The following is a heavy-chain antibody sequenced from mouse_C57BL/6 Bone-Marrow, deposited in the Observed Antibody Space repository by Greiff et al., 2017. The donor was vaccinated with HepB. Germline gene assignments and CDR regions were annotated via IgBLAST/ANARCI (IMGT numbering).Heavy chain of an antibody. CDR2: ISYDGSN. V-gene: IGHV3-6*01. CDR3: ARTYGSSPYYAMDY. Sequence: EVKLMESGPGLVKPSQSLSLTCSVTGYSITSGYYWNWIRQFPGNKLEWMGYISYDGSNNYNPSLKNRISITRDTSKNQFFLKLNSVTTEDTATYYCARTYGSSPYYAMDYWGQGTSVTVSS. D-gene: IGHD1-1*01. CDR1: GYSITSGYY. J-gene: IGHJ4*01.